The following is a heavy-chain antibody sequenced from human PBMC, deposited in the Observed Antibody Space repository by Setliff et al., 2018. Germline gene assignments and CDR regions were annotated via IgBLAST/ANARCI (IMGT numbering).Heavy chain of an antibody. Sequence: SETLSLTCVVYGGSFSGYYWSWIRQPPGKGPEWIGEIDQSGITNYNPSLKSRVTISIDTPKNQFSLRLSSVTATDTAVYYCARGRRITMIVVPPGVFDIWGQGTMVTVSS. CDR1: GGSFSGYY. V-gene: IGHV4-34*01. CDR3: ARGRRITMIVVPPGVFDI. D-gene: IGHD3-22*01. J-gene: IGHJ3*02. CDR2: IDQSGIT.